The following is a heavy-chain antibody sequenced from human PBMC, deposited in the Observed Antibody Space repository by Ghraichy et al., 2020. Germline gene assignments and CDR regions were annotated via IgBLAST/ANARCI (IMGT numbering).Heavy chain of an antibody. J-gene: IGHJ6*02. V-gene: IGHV4-4*09. Sequence: SETLSLTCTVSGGSISSYYWSWIRQPPGKGLEWIGYIYTSGSTNYNPSLKSRVTISVDTSKNQFSLKLSSVTAADTAVYYCARLPYVTDFWSGYWQGAGLDYYGMDVWGQGTTVTVSS. CDR3: ARLPYVTDFWSGYWQGAGLDYYGMDV. D-gene: IGHD3-3*01. CDR1: GGSISSYY. CDR2: IYTSGST.